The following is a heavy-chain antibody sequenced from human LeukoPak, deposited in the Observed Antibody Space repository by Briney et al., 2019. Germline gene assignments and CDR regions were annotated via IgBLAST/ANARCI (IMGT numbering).Heavy chain of an antibody. V-gene: IGHV4-59*08. Sequence: SETLSLTCAVSGGSINNYYWSWIRQPPGKGLEWIGYISYSGNTNYNAPLRSRVTISVDTSKNQFSLNLNFVTAADTAMYYCARHEGMTTYDYWGRGTLVTVSS. J-gene: IGHJ4*02. D-gene: IGHD4-17*01. CDR2: ISYSGNT. CDR3: ARHEGMTTYDY. CDR1: GGSINNYY.